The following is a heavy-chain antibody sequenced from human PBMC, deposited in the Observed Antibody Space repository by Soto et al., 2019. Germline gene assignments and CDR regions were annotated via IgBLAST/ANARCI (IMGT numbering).Heavy chain of an antibody. CDR2: IVVGSGNT. CDR1: GFSFTSSA. CDR3: AASAYCSGGSCYSGVIAFDI. D-gene: IGHD2-15*01. J-gene: IGHJ3*02. Sequence: SVKVSCKASGFSFTSSAMQWVRQARGQRLEWIGWIVVGSGNTNYAQKFQERVTITRDMSTSTAYMELSSLRSEDTAVYYCAASAYCSGGSCYSGVIAFDIWGQGTMVTVSS. V-gene: IGHV1-58*02.